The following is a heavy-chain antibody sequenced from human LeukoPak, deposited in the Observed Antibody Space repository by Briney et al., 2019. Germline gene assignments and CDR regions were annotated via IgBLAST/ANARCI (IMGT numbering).Heavy chain of an antibody. Sequence: AGGSLRLSCAASGLTFSRDWMSWVRQPPGQGLEWVATIKQDASEEYYVDSVNGRFTISRDNAKNSLYLQMNSLRAEDTAVYYCASPGSVGDTGMPDYWGQGTLVTVSS. CDR3: ASPGSVGDTGMPDY. J-gene: IGHJ4*02. V-gene: IGHV3-7*01. CDR2: IKQDASEE. D-gene: IGHD5-18*01. CDR1: GLTFSRDW.